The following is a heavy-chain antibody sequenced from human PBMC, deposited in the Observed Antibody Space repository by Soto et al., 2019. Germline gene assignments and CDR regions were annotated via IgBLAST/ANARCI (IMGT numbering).Heavy chain of an antibody. CDR1: GSTFSTYA. CDR2: ISGSGGST. D-gene: IGHD2-2*01. CDR3: EKACCSSTSFNWFDP. J-gene: IGHJ5*02. V-gene: IGHV3-23*01. Sequence: GSLLVSCKVSGSTFSTYAMSWVRQAPGKGLEWVSAISGSGGSTYYADSVKGRFTISRDNSKNTLYLQMNSLRAEDTAVYYCEKACCSSTSFNWFDPWGQGTLVTVSS.